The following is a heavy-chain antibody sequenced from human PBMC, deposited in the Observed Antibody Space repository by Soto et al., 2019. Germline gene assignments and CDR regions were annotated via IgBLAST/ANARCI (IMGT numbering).Heavy chain of an antibody. CDR1: ADSIRSHY. CDR3: ARDREGSSGNNFEH. D-gene: IGHD3-22*01. J-gene: IGHJ4*02. Sequence: SETLSLTCTVSADSIRSHYWSWIRQPPGKGLEWIGYIYNSGNTNYNPSLKSRVTISVDTSKNQISLKVSSVTAADTAVYYCARDREGSSGNNFEHWVQGTLVTVSS. CDR2: IYNSGNT. V-gene: IGHV4-59*11.